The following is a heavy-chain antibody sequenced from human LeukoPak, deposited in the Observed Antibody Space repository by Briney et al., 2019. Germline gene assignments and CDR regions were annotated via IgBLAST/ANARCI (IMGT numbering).Heavy chain of an antibody. D-gene: IGHD2-2*01. Sequence: PGGSLRLSCAASGFTFSNAWMSWVRQAPGQGLVWVSRINSDESVTTYTNSVKGRFTISRDNAKNTLYLQMNSLRAEDTAMYYCVRSRFTTSSFDYWGQGTLVTVSS. CDR1: GFTFSNAW. CDR2: INSDESVT. CDR3: VRSRFTTSSFDY. V-gene: IGHV3-74*03. J-gene: IGHJ4*02.